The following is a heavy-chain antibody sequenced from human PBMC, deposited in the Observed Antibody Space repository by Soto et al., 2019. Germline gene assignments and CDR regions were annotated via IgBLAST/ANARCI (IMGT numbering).Heavy chain of an antibody. V-gene: IGHV3-21*01. D-gene: IGHD3-10*01. CDR1: GFTFSSYS. Sequence: PGGSLRLSCGASGFTFSSYSMNWVRQAPGKGLEWVSSISSSSSYIYYADSVKGRFTISRDNAKNSLYLQMNSLRAEDTAVYYCARAIPRYYYGSGSSDYWGQGTLVTVSS. J-gene: IGHJ4*02. CDR2: ISSSSSYI. CDR3: ARAIPRYYYGSGSSDY.